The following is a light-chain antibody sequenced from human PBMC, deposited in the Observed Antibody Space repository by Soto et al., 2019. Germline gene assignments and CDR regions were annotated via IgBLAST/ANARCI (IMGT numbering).Light chain of an antibody. Sequence: QSALTQPASVSGSPGQSIAISCTGTSGDVGSYNFVSWYQQHPGKAPKLMIYDVSARPPGVSNRFSGSKSGNTASLTISGLQAEDEADYYCSSYTSTSTLVFGGGTKFTVL. CDR2: DVS. CDR3: SSYTSTSTLV. J-gene: IGLJ2*01. V-gene: IGLV2-14*01. CDR1: SGDVGSYNF.